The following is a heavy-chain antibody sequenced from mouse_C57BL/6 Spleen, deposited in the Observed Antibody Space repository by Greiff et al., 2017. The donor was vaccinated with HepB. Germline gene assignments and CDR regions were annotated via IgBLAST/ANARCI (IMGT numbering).Heavy chain of an antibody. CDR3: ASSQLGRNYFDY. CDR2: IWSGGST. D-gene: IGHD4-1*02. CDR1: GFSLTSYG. J-gene: IGHJ2*01. V-gene: IGHV2-2*01. Sequence: VKLMESGPGLVQPSQSLSITCTVSGFSLTSYGVHWVRQSPGKGLEWLGVIWSGGSTDYNAAFISRLSISKDNSKSQVFFKMNSLQADDTAIYYCASSQLGRNYFDYWGQGTTLTVSS.